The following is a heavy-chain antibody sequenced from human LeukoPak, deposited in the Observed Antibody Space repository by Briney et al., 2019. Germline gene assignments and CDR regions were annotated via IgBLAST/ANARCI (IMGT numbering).Heavy chain of an antibody. CDR3: ARELGAVAGTRPMPGDYYYGMDV. CDR2: INHSGST. Sequence: PSETLSLTCAVYGGSFSGYYWSWIRQPPGKGLEWIGEINHSGSTNYNPSLKSRVTISVDTSKNQFSLKLSSVTAADTAVYYCARELGAVAGTRPMPGDYYYGMDVWGQGTTVTVSS. J-gene: IGHJ6*02. V-gene: IGHV4-34*01. D-gene: IGHD6-19*01. CDR1: GGSFSGYY.